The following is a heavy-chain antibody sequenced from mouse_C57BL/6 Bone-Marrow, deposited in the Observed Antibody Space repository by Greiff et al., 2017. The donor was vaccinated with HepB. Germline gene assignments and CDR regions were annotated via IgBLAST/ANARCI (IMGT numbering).Heavy chain of an antibody. Sequence: EVQLQESEGGLVQPGSSMKLSCTASGFTFRDYYMAWVRQVPEKGLEWVANINYDGSSTYYLDSLKSRFIISRDNAKNILYLQMSSRKSEDTATYYCARDRTTVPYWYFDVWCTGTTVTVSS. CDR2: INYDGSST. CDR3: ARDRTTVPYWYFDV. CDR1: GFTFRDYY. D-gene: IGHD1-1*01. J-gene: IGHJ1*03. V-gene: IGHV5-16*01.